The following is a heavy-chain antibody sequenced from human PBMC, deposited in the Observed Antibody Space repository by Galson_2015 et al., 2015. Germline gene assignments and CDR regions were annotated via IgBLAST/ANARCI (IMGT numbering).Heavy chain of an antibody. J-gene: IGHJ3*02. CDR1: GGTFSGYA. V-gene: IGHV1-69*13. CDR3: AREQGPDGYNPMDAFDI. Sequence: SVKVSCKASGGTFSGYAINWVRQAPGQGLEWMGGIIPIFGKANHAQKFQGRVTITADESMSIAYMELSSLRSEDTAVYYCAREQGPDGYNPMDAFDIWGQGTMVTVSS. D-gene: IGHD5-24*01. CDR2: IIPIFGKA.